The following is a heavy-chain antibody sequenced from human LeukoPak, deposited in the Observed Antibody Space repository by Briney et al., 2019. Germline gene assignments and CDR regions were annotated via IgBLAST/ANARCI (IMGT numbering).Heavy chain of an antibody. CDR1: GGSISSYY. CDR2: IYYSGST. D-gene: IGHD3-10*01. J-gene: IGHJ4*02. Sequence: LSETLSLTCTVSGGSISSYYWSWIRQPPGKGLEWIGYIYYSGSTNYNPSLKSRVTISVDTSKNQFSPKLSSVTAADTAVYYCARVPGGWFGELLFDYWGQGTLVTVSS. CDR3: ARVPGGWFGELLFDY. V-gene: IGHV4-59*01.